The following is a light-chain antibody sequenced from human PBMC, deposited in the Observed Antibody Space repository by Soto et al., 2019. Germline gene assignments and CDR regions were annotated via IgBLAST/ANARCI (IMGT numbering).Light chain of an antibody. CDR3: QKYNSAPTWT. J-gene: IGKJ1*01. CDR2: AAS. V-gene: IGKV1-27*01. CDR1: QGIRNS. Sequence: DIQMIQSPSSLSASVGDRVSITCRASQGIRNSLAWYQQKPGKVPKLLIYAASTLESGVPSRFSGSGSETDFTLTISSLQPEDVATYFCQKYNSAPTWTFGPGTKVEI.